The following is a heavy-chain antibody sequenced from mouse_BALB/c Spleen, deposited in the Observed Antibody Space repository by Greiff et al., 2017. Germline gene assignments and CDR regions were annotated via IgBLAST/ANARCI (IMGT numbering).Heavy chain of an antibody. J-gene: IGHJ4*01. V-gene: IGHV5-2*01. D-gene: IGHD2-2*01. CDR3: ARQGGYDGGYAMDY. CDR2: INSDGGST. Sequence: VQLKESGGGLVQPGESLKLSCESNEYEFPSHDMSWVRKTPEKRLELVAAINSDGGSTYYPDTMERRFIISRDNTKKTLYLQMSSLRSEDTALYYCARQGGYDGGYAMDYWGQGTSVTVSS. CDR1: EYEFPSHD.